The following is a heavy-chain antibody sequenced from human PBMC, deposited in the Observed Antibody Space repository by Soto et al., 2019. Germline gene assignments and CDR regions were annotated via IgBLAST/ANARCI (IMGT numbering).Heavy chain of an antibody. CDR3: ASRSPYCTNGVCYT. CDR2: ISAYNGNT. D-gene: IGHD2-8*01. Sequence: ASVKVSCKASGYTFTSYGISWVRQAPGQGLEWMGWISAYNGNTNYAQKLQGRVTMTTDTSTSTAYMELRSLRSDDTAVYYCASRSPYCTNGVCYTWGQGTLVTVSS. J-gene: IGHJ4*02. CDR1: GYTFTSYG. V-gene: IGHV1-18*01.